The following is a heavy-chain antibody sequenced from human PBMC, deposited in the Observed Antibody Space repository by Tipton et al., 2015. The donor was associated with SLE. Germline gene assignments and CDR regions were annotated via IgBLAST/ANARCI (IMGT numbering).Heavy chain of an antibody. V-gene: IGHV3-11*06. D-gene: IGHD3-3*01. CDR3: ARDPGSYDFWSGAYMDV. Sequence: FTFSRDNAKNSLYLQMNSLRAEDTAVYYCARDPGSYDFWSGAYMDVWGKGTTVTVSS. J-gene: IGHJ6*03.